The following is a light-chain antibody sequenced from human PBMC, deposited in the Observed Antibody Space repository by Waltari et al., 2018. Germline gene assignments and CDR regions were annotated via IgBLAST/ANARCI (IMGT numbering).Light chain of an antibody. CDR2: DVT. J-gene: IGLJ2*01. V-gene: IGLV2-11*01. CDR3: SSYFASNTRLL. Sequence: YHHHPDEAPTLIIFDVTPRPSGVPARVSGARSGSAASRTISDLHAEDEADYYCSSYFASNTRLLFGGGTKLTVL.